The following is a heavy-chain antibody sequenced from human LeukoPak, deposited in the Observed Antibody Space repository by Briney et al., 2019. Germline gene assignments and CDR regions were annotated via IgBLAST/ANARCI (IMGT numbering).Heavy chain of an antibody. CDR2: IIPIFGIA. Sequence: SVKVSRKASGGTFSSYAISWVRQAPRQGLEWMGRIIPIFGIANYAQKFQGRVTITADKSTSTAYMELSSLRSEDTAVYYCARGPMATIGSGDYWGQGTLVTVSS. CDR3: ARGPMATIGSGDY. CDR1: GGTFSSYA. V-gene: IGHV1-69*04. J-gene: IGHJ4*02. D-gene: IGHD5-24*01.